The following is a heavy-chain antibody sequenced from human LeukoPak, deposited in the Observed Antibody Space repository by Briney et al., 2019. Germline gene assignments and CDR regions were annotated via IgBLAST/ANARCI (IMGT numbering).Heavy chain of an antibody. V-gene: IGHV3-33*03. D-gene: IGHD6-19*01. J-gene: IGHJ4*02. CDR3: ATSNPGTAVDDY. Sequence: GGSLRLSCAASGFTFSSYGMHWVRQAPGKGLEWVAVIWYDGSNKYYAESVKGRFTISRDNSNNMLYLQMNSLRAEDTAVYYCATSNPGTAVDDYWGQGTLVTVSS. CDR2: IWYDGSNK. CDR1: GFTFSSYG.